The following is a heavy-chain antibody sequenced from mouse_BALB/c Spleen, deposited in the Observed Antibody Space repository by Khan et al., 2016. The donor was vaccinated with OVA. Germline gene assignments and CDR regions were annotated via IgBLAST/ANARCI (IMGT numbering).Heavy chain of an antibody. CDR1: GFSLTSYG. Sequence: VKLVESGPGLVAPSQSLSITCTVSGFSLTSYGVHWVRQPPGKGLEWLVVIWSDGSTNYNSVLKSRLSLSKDNSKSQVFLKMNSLQTDDTAIYYCARWFDGYSSLYAMDYWGQGTSVTVSS. CDR2: IWSDGST. J-gene: IGHJ4*01. CDR3: ARWFDGYSSLYAMDY. V-gene: IGHV2-6*02. D-gene: IGHD2-3*01.